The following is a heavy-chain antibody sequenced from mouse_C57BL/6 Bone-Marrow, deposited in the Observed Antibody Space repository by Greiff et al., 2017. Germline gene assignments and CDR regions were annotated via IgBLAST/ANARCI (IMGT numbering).Heavy chain of an antibody. J-gene: IGHJ3*01. CDR1: GFTFSDYY. Sequence: EVQLVASGGGLVQPGGSLKLSCAASGFTFSDYYMYWVRQTPEKRLEWVAYISNGGGSTYYPDTVKGRFTISRDNAKNTLYLQMSRLKSEDTAMYYCARPRFAWFAYWGQGTLVTVSA. V-gene: IGHV5-12*01. CDR3: ARPRFAWFAY. CDR2: ISNGGGST.